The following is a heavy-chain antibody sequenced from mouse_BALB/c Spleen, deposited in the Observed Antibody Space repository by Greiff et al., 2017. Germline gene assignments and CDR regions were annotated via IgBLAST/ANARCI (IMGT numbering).Heavy chain of an antibody. V-gene: IGHV1-18*01. J-gene: IGHJ4*01. Sequence: EVQLQQSGPELVKPGASMKISCKASGYSFTGYTMNWVKQSHGENLEWIGLINPYNGGTSYNQKFKGKATLTVDKSSSTAYMELLSLTSEDSAVYYCARGHDDAMDYWGEGTSVTVSS. D-gene: IGHD6-1*01. CDR2: INPYNGGT. CDR1: GYSFTGYT. CDR3: ARGHDDAMDY.